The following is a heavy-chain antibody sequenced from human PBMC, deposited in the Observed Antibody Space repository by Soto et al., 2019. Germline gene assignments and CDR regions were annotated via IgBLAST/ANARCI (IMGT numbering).Heavy chain of an antibody. V-gene: IGHV1-8*01. D-gene: IGHD2-15*01. J-gene: IGHJ5*02. CDR2: MNPNSGNT. CDR3: AREGFEVNWFDP. Sequence: ASVKVSCKASGYTFTSYDINWVRQATGQGLEWMGWMNPNSGNTGYAQKFQGRVTMTRNTSIGTAYMELSSLRSEDTAVYYCAREGFEVNWFDPWGQGTLVTVSS. CDR1: GYTFTSYD.